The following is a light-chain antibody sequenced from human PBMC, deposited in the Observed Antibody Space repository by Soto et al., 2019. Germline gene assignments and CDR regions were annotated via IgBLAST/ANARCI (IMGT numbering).Light chain of an antibody. CDR2: EVS. Sequence: QPASVSGSPGQSITISCTGTSSDIGGYNYVSWYQQHPGKAPKLMIYEVSDRPSGISNRFSGSKSGNTASLTISGLQAEDEADYYCSSYTSSTTWVFGGGTEVTVL. CDR3: SSYTSSTTWV. J-gene: IGLJ3*02. V-gene: IGLV2-14*01. CDR1: SSDIGGYNY.